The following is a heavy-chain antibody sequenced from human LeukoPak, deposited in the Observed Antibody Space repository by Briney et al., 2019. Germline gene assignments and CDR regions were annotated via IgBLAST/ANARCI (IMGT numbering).Heavy chain of an antibody. J-gene: IGHJ5*02. CDR2: FDPEDGET. CDR1: GYTLNELS. V-gene: IGHV1-24*01. CDR3: ATSLSQQRIDP. Sequence: GASVKVSRKVSGYTLNELSMHWVRQAPGKGLEWMGGFDPEDGETIYAQKFQGRVTVTEDTSTDTAYMELSSLRSEDTAVYYCATSLSQQRIDPWGRGTRVPVS. D-gene: IGHD6-13*01.